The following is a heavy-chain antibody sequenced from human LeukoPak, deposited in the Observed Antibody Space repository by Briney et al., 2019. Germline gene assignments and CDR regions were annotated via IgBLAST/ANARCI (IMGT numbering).Heavy chain of an antibody. D-gene: IGHD5-12*01. CDR3: ARDRGYVVLDP. J-gene: IGHJ5*02. CDR2: INPDGSQT. CDR1: GFTFSSYA. Sequence: PGGSLRLSYAASGFTFSSYAMHWVRQAPGKGLEWVALINPDGSQTNYVDSVKGRFTISRDNAENSLYLQMNSLRAEDTAVYYCARDRGYVVLDPWGQGTLVTVSS. V-gene: IGHV3-7*01.